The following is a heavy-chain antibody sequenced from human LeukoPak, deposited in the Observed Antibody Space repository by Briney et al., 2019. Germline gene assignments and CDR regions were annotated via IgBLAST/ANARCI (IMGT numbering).Heavy chain of an antibody. V-gene: IGHV4-30-2*01. CDR1: GDSITTGGYS. J-gene: IGHJ5*02. CDR2: FYHSGNT. Sequence: SETLSLTCEVSGDSITTGGYSWSWIRQPPGKGLEWLGYFYHSGNTYYNPSLESRVTMSMDASKNQLSLKVTSVTAADTAVYYCARVPYNFGSGGSDGWFDPWGQGSLVIVSS. D-gene: IGHD3/OR15-3a*01. CDR3: ARVPYNFGSGGSDGWFDP.